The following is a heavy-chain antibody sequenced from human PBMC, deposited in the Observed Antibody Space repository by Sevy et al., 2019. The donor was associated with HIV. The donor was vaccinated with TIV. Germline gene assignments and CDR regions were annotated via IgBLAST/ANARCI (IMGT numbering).Heavy chain of an antibody. Sequence: GGSLRLSCAASGFTFSSYGMHWVRQAPGKGLEWVAVISYDGRNKYYADSVKGRFTISRDNSKNTLYLQMNSLRAEDTAVYYCAIPPPDGFYGMDVWGQGTTVTVSS. CDR3: AIPPPDGFYGMDV. V-gene: IGHV3-30*03. CDR1: GFTFSSYG. J-gene: IGHJ6*02. CDR2: ISYDGRNK.